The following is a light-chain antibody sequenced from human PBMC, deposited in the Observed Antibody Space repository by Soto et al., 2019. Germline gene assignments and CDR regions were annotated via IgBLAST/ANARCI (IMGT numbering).Light chain of an antibody. Sequence: EIVLTQSPATLSLSPGDRATLSCRASQSVGSYLGWYHQRPGQAPRLLIYDLSNRATGIPARFGGSGSGTDLTLTISSLEPEDFAVYYCEQRSDWPSTFGGGTKVEIK. V-gene: IGKV3-11*01. J-gene: IGKJ4*01. CDR3: EQRSDWPST. CDR2: DLS. CDR1: QSVGSY.